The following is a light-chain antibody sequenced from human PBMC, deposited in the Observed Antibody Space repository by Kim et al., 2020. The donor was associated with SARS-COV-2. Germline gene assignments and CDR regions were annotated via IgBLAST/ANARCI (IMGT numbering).Light chain of an antibody. Sequence: PGGTVTHTCGSSTGAVTSGHYPYWFQQKPGQAPRTLIYDTNNKHSWTPARFSGSLLGGKAALTLSGAQPEDEAEYYCLLSYIGFRVFGGGTQLTVL. CDR1: TGAVTSGHY. CDR2: DTN. CDR3: LLSYIGFRV. V-gene: IGLV7-46*01. J-gene: IGLJ3*02.